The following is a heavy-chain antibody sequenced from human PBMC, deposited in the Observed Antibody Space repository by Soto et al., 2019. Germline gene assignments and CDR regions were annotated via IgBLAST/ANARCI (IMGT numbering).Heavy chain of an antibody. CDR3: LREFRVAVAGSYFDR. J-gene: IGHJ4*02. CDR1: GFSFVYHC. Sequence: PGGSLRLSCAASGFSFVYHCMPWVRQAPGEGLAWVSSTNGNADNSDYADSVKGRFTISTDNTNNRLYLQMNSLRADDTGVYYCLREFRVAVAGSYFDRWGQGTLVTVSS. D-gene: IGHD6-19*01. CDR2: TNGNADNS. V-gene: IGHV3-74*01.